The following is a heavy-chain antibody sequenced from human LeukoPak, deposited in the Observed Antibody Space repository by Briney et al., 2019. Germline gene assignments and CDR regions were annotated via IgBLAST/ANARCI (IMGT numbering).Heavy chain of an antibody. Sequence: GGSLRLSCAASGFTFSSYSMNWVRQAPGKGLEWVSSISSSSSYIYYADSVKGRFTISRDNAKNSLYLQMNSLRAEDTAVYYCARFPLYSGYDFLWGQGTLVTVSS. CDR3: ARFPLYSGYDFL. J-gene: IGHJ4*02. CDR1: GFTFSSYS. D-gene: IGHD5-12*01. CDR2: ISSSSSYI. V-gene: IGHV3-21*01.